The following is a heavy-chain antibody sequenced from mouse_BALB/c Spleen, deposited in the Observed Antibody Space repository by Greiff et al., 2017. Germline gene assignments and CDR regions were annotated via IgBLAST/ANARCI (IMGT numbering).Heavy chain of an antibody. J-gene: IGHJ1*01. Sequence: VLLVESGAELAKPGASVKMSCKASGYTFTSYWMHWVKQRPGQGLEWIGYINPSTGYTEYNQKFKDKATLTADKSSSTAYMQLSSLTSEDSAVYYCARKVSRGWYFDVWGEGTTVTVSS. CDR1: GYTFTSYW. CDR3: ARKVSRGWYFDV. V-gene: IGHV1-7*01. CDR2: INPSTGYT. D-gene: IGHD2-14*01.